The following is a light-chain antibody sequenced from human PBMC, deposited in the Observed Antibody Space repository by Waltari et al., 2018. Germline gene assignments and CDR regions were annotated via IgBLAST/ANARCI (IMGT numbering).Light chain of an antibody. Sequence: LMIQSPDSLAVSLGDTATINCRPSQIVLHSANSKNYLAWHQQRPGLPPKQLIYWASTRESGVPDRFSGSGSGTDFTLTISGLQAEDVAVYYCQQYYSSPTFGQGTKLEIK. CDR1: QIVLHSANSKNY. J-gene: IGKJ2*01. CDR2: WAS. V-gene: IGKV4-1*01. CDR3: QQYYSSPT.